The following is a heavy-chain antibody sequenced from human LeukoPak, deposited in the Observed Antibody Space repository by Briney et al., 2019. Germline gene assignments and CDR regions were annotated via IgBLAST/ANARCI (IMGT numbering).Heavy chain of an antibody. Sequence: SETLSLTCSVSGGSFSPYYWSWTRQSAGKGLEWIGRIYTSGSTNYNPSLKSRVTMSVDTSQNQFSLKLNSVTAADTAVYYCARGPELSISAAGSFDSWGQGTLVTVSS. CDR3: ARGPELSISAAGSFDS. V-gene: IGHV4-4*07. J-gene: IGHJ4*02. CDR2: IYTSGST. D-gene: IGHD6-13*01. CDR1: GGSFSPYY.